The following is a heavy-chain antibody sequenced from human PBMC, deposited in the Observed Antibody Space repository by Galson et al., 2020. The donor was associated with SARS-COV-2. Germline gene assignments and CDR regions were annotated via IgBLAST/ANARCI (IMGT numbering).Heavy chain of an antibody. CDR1: GGSISSEGYY. J-gene: IGHJ4*02. CDR3: ARDRVRRGFSYGIDY. V-gene: IGHV4-31*03. CDR2: IYHSGSA. Sequence: SETLSLTCTVSGGSISSEGYYWSWIRQRPGKGLEWIGYIYHSGSAYYNPSLKSRLTMSVDTSKNQFSLRVASVTDADTAAYYCARDRVRRGFSYGIDYWGQGTLVSVSS. D-gene: IGHD5-18*01.